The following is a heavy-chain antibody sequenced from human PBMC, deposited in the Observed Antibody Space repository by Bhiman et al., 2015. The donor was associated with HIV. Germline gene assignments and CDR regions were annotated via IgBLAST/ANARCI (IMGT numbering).Heavy chain of an antibody. D-gene: IGHD3-16*01. J-gene: IGHJ4*02. V-gene: IGHV3-53*02. CDR2: IYADGRT. CDR1: GFTVSSNY. CDR3: ARDPFQFWGY. Sequence: EVQLVETGGGLIQPGGSLRLSCAPSGFTVSSNYMSWVRQAPGKGLEWLSVIYADGRTYYAHSVKGRFTISRDHSKNTLYLQMNSLRDEDTAVYYCARDPFQFWGYWGPGTLVTVSS.